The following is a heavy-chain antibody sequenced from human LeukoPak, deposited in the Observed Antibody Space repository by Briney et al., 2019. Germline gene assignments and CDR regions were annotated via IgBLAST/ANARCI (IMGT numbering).Heavy chain of an antibody. CDR3: ARAPTGYNYGYGSEPCFDY. Sequence: PGGSLRLSCAAPGFAFSSYGMNWVRQAPGKGLEWVAVIWYDGSNEYYADSVKGRFTISRDNSKNTVYLQMSSLRAEDTALYYCARAPTGYNYGYGSEPCFDYWGQGSLVTVSS. J-gene: IGHJ4*02. D-gene: IGHD5-18*01. V-gene: IGHV3-33*01. CDR1: GFAFSSYG. CDR2: IWYDGSNE.